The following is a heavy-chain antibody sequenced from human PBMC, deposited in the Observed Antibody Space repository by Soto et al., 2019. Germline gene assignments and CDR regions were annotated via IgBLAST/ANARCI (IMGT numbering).Heavy chain of an antibody. J-gene: IGHJ6*02. V-gene: IGHV3-48*02. CDR1: GFTFSSYS. CDR3: ARPEYSSSSYGMDV. CDR2: ISSSSSTI. D-gene: IGHD6-6*01. Sequence: EVQLVESGGGLVQPGGSLRLSCAASGFTFSSYSMNWVRQAPGKGLEWVSYISSSSSTIYYAESVKGRFTISRDNAKNSLYLQMNSLRDEDTAVYYCARPEYSSSSYGMDVWGQGNTVTVSS.